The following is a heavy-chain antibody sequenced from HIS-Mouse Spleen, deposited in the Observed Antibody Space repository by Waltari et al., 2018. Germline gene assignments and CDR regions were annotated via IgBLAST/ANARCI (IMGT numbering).Heavy chain of an antibody. V-gene: IGHV4-39*01. CDR1: GGPISSSSSY. CDR3: AYGDYFDY. CDR2: IYYSGST. J-gene: IGHJ4*02. Sequence: QLQLQESGPGLVKPSETLSLTCTVPGGPISSSSSYWGWIRQPPGKGLEWIGSIYYSGSTYYNPSLKSRVTISVDTSKNQFSLKLSSVTAADTAVYYCAYGDYFDYWGQGTLVTVSS. D-gene: IGHD4-17*01.